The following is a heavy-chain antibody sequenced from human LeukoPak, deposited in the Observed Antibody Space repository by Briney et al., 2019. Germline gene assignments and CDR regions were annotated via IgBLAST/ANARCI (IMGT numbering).Heavy chain of an antibody. V-gene: IGHV4-31*03. D-gene: IGHD3-10*01. J-gene: IGHJ4*02. CDR2: IYYSGST. CDR3: ARGTMVRGVGYYFDY. CDR1: DGSISSGGYY. Sequence: SQTLSLTCTVSDGSISSGGYYRSWIRQHPGKGLEWIGYIYYSGSTYYNPSLKSRVTISVDTSKNQFSLKLSSVTAADTAVYYCARGTMVRGVGYYFDYWGQGTLVTVSS.